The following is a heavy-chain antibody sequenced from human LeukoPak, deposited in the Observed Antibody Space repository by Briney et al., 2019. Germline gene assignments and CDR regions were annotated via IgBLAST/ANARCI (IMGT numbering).Heavy chain of an antibody. J-gene: IGHJ4*01. CDR2: ISYSGRT. Sequence: SETLSLTCTVSGGSISSKRYHRGWIRQPPGKSLEWIATISYSGRTFYHPSLKSRVTISRDTSRNHFSLGLTSVTAADTAPYSCARHFEYLGAGFPFDYWGHGILVSVSS. V-gene: IGHV4-39*01. D-gene: IGHD3-16*01. CDR3: ARHFEYLGAGFPFDY. CDR1: GGSISSKRYH.